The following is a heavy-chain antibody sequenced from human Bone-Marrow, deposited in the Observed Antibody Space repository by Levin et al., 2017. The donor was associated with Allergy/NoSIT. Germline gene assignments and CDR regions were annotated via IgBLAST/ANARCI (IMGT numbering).Heavy chain of an antibody. CDR2: IYSGGST. Sequence: GGSLRLSCAASGFTVSSNYMSWVRQAPGKGLEWVSVIYSGGSTYYADSVKGRFTISRDNSKNTLYLQMNSLRAEDTAVYYCARGRRSTMVRGVIIPFYMDVWGKGTTVTVSS. V-gene: IGHV3-66*02. CDR1: GFTVSSNY. D-gene: IGHD3-10*01. CDR3: ARGRRSTMVRGVIIPFYMDV. J-gene: IGHJ6*03.